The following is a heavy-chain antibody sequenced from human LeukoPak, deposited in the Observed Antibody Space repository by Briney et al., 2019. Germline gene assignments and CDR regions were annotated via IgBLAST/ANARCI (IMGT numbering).Heavy chain of an antibody. V-gene: IGHV3-30*02. CDR1: GFTVSSYG. J-gene: IGHJ4*02. Sequence: PRGSLRLSCAASGFTVSSYGMHWVRQAPGKGLEWVAFIRYDGSNKYYADSVKGRSTISRDNSKNTLYLQMNSLRAEDTAVYYCAKDLHGKRGFDYWGQGTLVTVSS. CDR2: IRYDGSNK. CDR3: AKDLHGKRGFDY.